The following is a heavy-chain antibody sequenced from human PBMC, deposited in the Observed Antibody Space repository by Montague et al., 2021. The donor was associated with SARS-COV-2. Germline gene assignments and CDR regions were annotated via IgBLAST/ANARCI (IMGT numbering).Heavy chain of an antibody. V-gene: IGHV4-59*01. CDR3: ARGATRTFDY. CDR1: GDSMTYFY. Sequence: SETLSLTCTVSGDSMTYFYWSWIRQTPGKGLEWIGYIFYSGTTKYNPSLESRVTITVDTSKDQFYLKLNSVTAADTAVYYCARGATRTFDYWGQGTRVTVSS. CDR2: IFYSGTT. D-gene: IGHD1-1*01. J-gene: IGHJ4*02.